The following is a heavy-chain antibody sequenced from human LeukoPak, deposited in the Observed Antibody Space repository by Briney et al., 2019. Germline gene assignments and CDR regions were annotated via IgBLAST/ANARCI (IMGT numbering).Heavy chain of an antibody. CDR1: GFMFGDYW. D-gene: IGHD2-15*01. CDR2: INQNEVVK. CDR3: TRTVNAASDF. Sequence: GGSLRLSCVASGFMFGDYWMRWVRQAPGKGLEWVASINQNEVVKYYVDSVKGRFTISRDNAKTSLFLQMNSLRIDDTAMYYRTRTVNAASDFWGQGTLVTVSS. V-gene: IGHV3-7*03. J-gene: IGHJ4*02.